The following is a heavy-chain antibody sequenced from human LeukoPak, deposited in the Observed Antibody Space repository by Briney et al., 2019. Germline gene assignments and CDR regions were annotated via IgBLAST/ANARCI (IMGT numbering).Heavy chain of an antibody. D-gene: IGHD6-6*01. CDR1: GFTFDDYA. V-gene: IGHV3-43*02. J-gene: IGHJ4*02. CDR2: ISGDGGST. Sequence: GGSLRLSCAASGFTFDDYAMHWVRQAPGKGLEWVSLISGDGGSTYYADSVKGRFTISRDNSKNSLYLQMNSLRAEDAAVYYCARAFRGGYSSSFGYWGQGTLVTVSS. CDR3: ARAFRGGYSSSFGY.